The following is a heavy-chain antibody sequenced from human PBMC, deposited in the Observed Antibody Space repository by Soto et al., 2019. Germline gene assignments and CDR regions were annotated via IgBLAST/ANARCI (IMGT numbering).Heavy chain of an antibody. V-gene: IGHV1-69*01. CDR3: AGDGGGAMDYYDSSGYFDY. CDR2: IIPIFGTA. D-gene: IGHD3-22*01. Sequence: QVQLVQSGAEVKKPGSSVKVSCKASGGTFSSYAISWVRQAPGQGLEWMGGIIPIFGTANYAQKFQGRVTITADESTSTAAMGRRGLRYEDTGVYYCAGDGGGAMDYYDSSGYFDYWGQGTLVTVSS. J-gene: IGHJ4*02. CDR1: GGTFSSYA.